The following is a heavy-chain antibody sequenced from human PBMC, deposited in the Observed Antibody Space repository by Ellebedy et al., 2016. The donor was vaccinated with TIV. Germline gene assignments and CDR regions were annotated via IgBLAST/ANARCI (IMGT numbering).Heavy chain of an antibody. CDR3: TRAVVGLRWLQEMYFDS. V-gene: IGHV3-48*04. CDR1: GFTFSSYR. Sequence: PGGSLRLSCVASGFTFSSYRMNWVRQAPGKGLEWISYISSRTTSSSPIYADSVKGRFTISRDNAKNSLYLQMNSLRAEDTAVYYCTRAVVGLRWLQEMYFDSWGQGTLVTVSS. J-gene: IGHJ4*02. D-gene: IGHD5-24*01. CDR2: ISSRTTSSSPI.